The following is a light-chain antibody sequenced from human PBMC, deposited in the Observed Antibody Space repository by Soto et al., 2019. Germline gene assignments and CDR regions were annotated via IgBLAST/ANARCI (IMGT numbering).Light chain of an antibody. CDR2: HAS. J-gene: IGKJ4*01. CDR1: QGIAKY. Sequence: DTPMTQSPSSLSASVGDRVTITCQASQGIAKYLHWYQQKPGKAPKLLIYHASNLQTGVPSRFSGSRSGTDFTLTISSLQPEDIATYFCQQSDNLPLTFGGGTKVEIK. CDR3: QQSDNLPLT. V-gene: IGKV1-33*01.